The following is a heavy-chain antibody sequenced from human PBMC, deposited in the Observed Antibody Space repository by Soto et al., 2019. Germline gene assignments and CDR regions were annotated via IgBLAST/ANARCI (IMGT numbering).Heavy chain of an antibody. J-gene: IGHJ5*02. CDR2: IYYSGST. CDR3: ARAMVSDCSSTSCYFSWFDP. V-gene: IGHV4-59*01. D-gene: IGHD2-2*01. CDR1: GGSISSYY. Sequence: TSETLSLTCTVSGGSISSYYWSWIRQPPGKGLEWIGYIYYSGSTNYNPSLKSRVTISVDTSKNQFSLKLSSVTAADTAVYYCARAMVSDCSSTSCYFSWFDPWGQGTLVTVS.